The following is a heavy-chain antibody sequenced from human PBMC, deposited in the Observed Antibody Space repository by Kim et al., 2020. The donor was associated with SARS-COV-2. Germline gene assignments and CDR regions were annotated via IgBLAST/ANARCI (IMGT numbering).Heavy chain of an antibody. J-gene: IGHJ6*02. Sequence: GGSLRLSCAASGFTFDDYAMHWVRQAPGKGLEWVSGISWNSGSIGYADSVKGRFTISRDNAKNSLYLQMNSLRAEDTALYYCAKDLEPYSSSWYYFPVYYYYGMDVWGQGTTVTVSS. D-gene: IGHD6-13*01. CDR2: ISWNSGSI. V-gene: IGHV3-9*01. CDR3: AKDLEPYSSSWYYFPVYYYYGMDV. CDR1: GFTFDDYA.